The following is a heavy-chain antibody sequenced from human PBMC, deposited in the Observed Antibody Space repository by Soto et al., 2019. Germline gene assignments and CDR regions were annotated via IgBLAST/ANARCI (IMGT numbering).Heavy chain of an antibody. J-gene: IGHJ4*02. CDR2: IDWNGGTI. D-gene: IGHD3-10*01. CDR1: GFTFDDFA. V-gene: IGHV3-9*01. CDR3: AKDFYHYCSWNYYTTLAS. Sequence: EVQLVESGGGLVQPGRSLRLSCAAFGFTFDDFAMHWVRQSPGKGLQWISGIDWNGGTIGYADSVRGRFTISRDNAKSSLYLQLNSLRPEDTALYYCAKDFYHYCSWNYYTTLASWGPGTLVTVSS.